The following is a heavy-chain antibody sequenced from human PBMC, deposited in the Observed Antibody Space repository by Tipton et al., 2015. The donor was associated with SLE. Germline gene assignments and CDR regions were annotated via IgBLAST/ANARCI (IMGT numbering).Heavy chain of an antibody. CDR1: GNTFSRYA. CDR3: AREYFDSSGYHYGWLDP. CDR2: INAGNGNT. V-gene: IGHV1-3*01. D-gene: IGHD3-22*01. Sequence: VQLVQSGAEVKKPGASVKVSCKASGNTFSRYAVHWVRQDPGQRLEWMGWINAGNGNTKYSQKFQGRVTITRDTSATIAYMEMSSLRSEDTAVYYCAREYFDSSGYHYGWLDPWGQGTLVTVSS. J-gene: IGHJ5*02.